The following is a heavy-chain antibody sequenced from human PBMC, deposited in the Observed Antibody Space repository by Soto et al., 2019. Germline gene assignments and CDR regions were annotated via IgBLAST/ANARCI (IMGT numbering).Heavy chain of an antibody. D-gene: IGHD2-15*01. J-gene: IGHJ4*02. CDR1: GGSISSGGYY. V-gene: IGHV4-31*03. CDR2: IYYSGST. Sequence: QVQLQESGPGLVKPSQTLSLTCTVSGGSISSGGYYWSWIRQHPGKGLEWIGYIYYSGSTYYNPSLKSRVTISVDTSKNQFSLKLSSVTAADTAVYYCARSDIVVVVAATPGPPDYWGQGTLVTVSS. CDR3: ARSDIVVVVAATPGPPDY.